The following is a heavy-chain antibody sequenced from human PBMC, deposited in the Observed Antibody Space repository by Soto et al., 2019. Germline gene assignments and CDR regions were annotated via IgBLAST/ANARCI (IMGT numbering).Heavy chain of an antibody. CDR2: ISWNSGSI. CDR3: ATRIAVAGTFDY. V-gene: IGHV3-9*01. D-gene: IGHD6-19*01. CDR1: GFTFDDYA. J-gene: IGHJ4*02. Sequence: EVQLVESGGGLVQPGRSLRLSCAASGFTFDDYAMHWVRQAPGKGLEWVSGISWNSGSIGYADSVKGRFTISRDNAKNSLYLQMNSLRAEDTAFYYCATRIAVAGTFDYWGQGTLVTVSS.